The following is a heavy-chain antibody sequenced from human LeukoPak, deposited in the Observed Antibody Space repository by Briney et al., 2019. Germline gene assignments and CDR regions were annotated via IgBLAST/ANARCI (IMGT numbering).Heavy chain of an antibody. CDR3: ARASYYGPGSVNWFDP. J-gene: IGHJ5*02. CDR2: INPSGGST. CDR1: GYTFTSYY. D-gene: IGHD3-10*01. V-gene: IGHV1-46*01. Sequence: GASVKVSCKASGYTFTSYYMHWVRQAPGQGLEWMGIINPSGGSTSYAQKFQGRVTMTRDTSTSTVYMELSSLRSEDTAVYYCARASYYGPGSVNWFDPWGQGTLVTVSS.